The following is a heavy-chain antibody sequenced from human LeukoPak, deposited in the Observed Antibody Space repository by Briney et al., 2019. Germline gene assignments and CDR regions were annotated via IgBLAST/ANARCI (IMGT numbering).Heavy chain of an antibody. V-gene: IGHV4-59*01. Sequence: SETLSLTCTVSGGSISSYYWSWIRQPPGKGREWIGYIYYSGSTNYNPSLKSRVTISVDTSKNQFSLKLSSVTAADTAVYYCAAPGSIIQHAFGIWGQGTMVTVSS. CDR1: GGSISSYY. CDR2: IYYSGST. CDR3: AAPGSIIQHAFGI. D-gene: IGHD2-2*01. J-gene: IGHJ3*02.